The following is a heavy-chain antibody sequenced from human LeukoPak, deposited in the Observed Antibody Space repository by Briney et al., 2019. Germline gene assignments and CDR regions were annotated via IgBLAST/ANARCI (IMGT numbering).Heavy chain of an antibody. J-gene: IGHJ5*02. CDR3: ARLGYSSPGIAAAGTVGPYNWFDP. CDR2: IDPSDSYT. D-gene: IGHD6-13*01. Sequence: GESLKISCKGSGYSFTSYWISWVRQMPGKGLEWVGRIDPSDSYTNYSPSFQGHVTISADKSISTAYLQWSSLKASDTAMYYCARLGYSSPGIAAAGTVGPYNWFDPWGQGTLVTVSS. V-gene: IGHV5-10-1*01. CDR1: GYSFTSYW.